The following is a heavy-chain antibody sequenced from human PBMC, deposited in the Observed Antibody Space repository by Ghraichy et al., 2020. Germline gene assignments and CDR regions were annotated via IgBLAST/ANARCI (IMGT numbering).Heavy chain of an antibody. D-gene: IGHD4-17*01. V-gene: IGHV4-59*01. J-gene: IGHJ2*01. CDR2: IYYSGST. CDR1: GGSISSYY. Sequence: SETLSLTCTVSGGSISSYYWSWIRQPPGKGLEWIGYIYYSGSTNYNPSLKSRVTISVDTSKNQFSLKLSSVTAADTAVYYCARGGEDYGELGPWVRNQNWYFDLWGRGTLVTFSS. CDR3: ARGGEDYGELGPWVRNQNWYFDL.